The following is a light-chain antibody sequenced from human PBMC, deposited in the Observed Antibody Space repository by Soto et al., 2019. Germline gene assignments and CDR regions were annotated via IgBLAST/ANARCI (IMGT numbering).Light chain of an antibody. CDR3: QQYDSSPWT. CDR2: GAS. J-gene: IGKJ1*01. Sequence: EIVLTQSPGTLSLSPGERATLSCRASQSISSNYLAWYQQKLGQAPRLLIYGASSRPTGIPDRFSGSGSGTDFTLIISRLEPEDSSVYYCQQYDSSPWTFGQGTKVEIK. V-gene: IGKV3-20*01. CDR1: QSISSNY.